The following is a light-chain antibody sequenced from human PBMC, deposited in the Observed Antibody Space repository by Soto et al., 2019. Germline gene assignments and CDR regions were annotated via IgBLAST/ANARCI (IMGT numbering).Light chain of an antibody. CDR1: QHIWSY. V-gene: IGKV3-11*01. J-gene: IGKJ1*01. CDR3: QQRSRWPWT. Sequence: EIVLTQSPATLSSSPGERATLSCRASQHIWSYLAWYQQKPGQAPRLLMYDASKRATGIPARFSGSGSGTDFTLTSSSLEPEDFAVYYCQQRSRWPWTFGQGTKVDIK. CDR2: DAS.